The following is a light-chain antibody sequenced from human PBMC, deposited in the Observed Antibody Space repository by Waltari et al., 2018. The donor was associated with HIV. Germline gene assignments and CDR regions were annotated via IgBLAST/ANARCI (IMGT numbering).Light chain of an antibody. Sequence: QSVLTQPPSVSGAPGQRVTISCTGRRSNIGAGFAVHWYQQLPGTAPKLLLYGNTNRPAGVPDRFSGSKSGTSASLAITGLQAEDEADYYCQSYDSSLSGLLFGGGTKLTVL. CDR2: GNT. CDR3: QSYDSSLSGLL. J-gene: IGLJ2*01. CDR1: RSNIGAGFA. V-gene: IGLV1-40*01.